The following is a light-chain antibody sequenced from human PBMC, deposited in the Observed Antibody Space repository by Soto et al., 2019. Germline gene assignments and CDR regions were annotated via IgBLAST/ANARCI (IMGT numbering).Light chain of an antibody. J-gene: IGLJ1*01. CDR3: SLYSSNGSLI. V-gene: IGLV2-18*01. CDR2: DVN. Sequence: QSALTQPPSVSGSPGQSVTISCTATTTDIDNHDSVSWYQQAPGTAPKLIIYDVNNRPSGAPDRFSGSTSGNTASLTISGLQAEDETDYFCSLYSSNGSLIFGPGTRSPS. CDR1: TTDIDNHDS.